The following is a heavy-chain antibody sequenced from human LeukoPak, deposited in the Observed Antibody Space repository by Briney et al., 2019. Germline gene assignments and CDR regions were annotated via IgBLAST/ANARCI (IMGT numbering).Heavy chain of an antibody. V-gene: IGHV3-48*03. Sequence: PGGSLRLSCAASGFTFSSYEMNWVRQAPGKGLEWVSYISSSGSTIYYADSVKGRFTISRDNAKNSLYLQMNSLRAEDTAVYYCARPGIAAAGTGWEENHFDYWGQGTLVTVSS. CDR2: ISSSGSTI. CDR1: GFTFSSYE. J-gene: IGHJ4*02. CDR3: ARPGIAAAGTGWEENHFDY. D-gene: IGHD6-13*01.